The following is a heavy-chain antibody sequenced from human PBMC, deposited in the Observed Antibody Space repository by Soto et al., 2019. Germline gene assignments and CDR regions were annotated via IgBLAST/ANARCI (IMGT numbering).Heavy chain of an antibody. Sequence: PGGSLRLSCAASGFTFSSYWMNWVRQAPGKGLEWVANIKLDGSEKNYVDSVKGRFTISRDNAKNSLFLQMNSLRAEDTAVYYCARDRWQQLAQGEGPYYYYHSGMEVWGQGTTVNVSS. V-gene: IGHV3-7*04. CDR2: IKLDGSEK. D-gene: IGHD6-13*01. J-gene: IGHJ6*01. CDR3: ARDRWQQLAQGEGPYYYYHSGMEV. CDR1: GFTFSSYW.